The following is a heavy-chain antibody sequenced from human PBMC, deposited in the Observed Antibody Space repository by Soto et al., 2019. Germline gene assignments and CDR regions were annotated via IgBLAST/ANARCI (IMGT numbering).Heavy chain of an antibody. CDR1: GFTFSGSV. CDR2: IRGTADSYAT. Sequence: EVQLVESGGGLVQPGGSLKLSCAASGFTFSGSVMYWVRQTSGKGLEWVGRIRGTADSYATAFAASVKGRFPISRDDSRNTVYLQMNSLKNEDTAVYYCSRNIDYGFDIWGQGTMVTVSS. V-gene: IGHV3-73*01. J-gene: IGHJ3*02. CDR3: SRNIDYGFDI. D-gene: IGHD2-15*01.